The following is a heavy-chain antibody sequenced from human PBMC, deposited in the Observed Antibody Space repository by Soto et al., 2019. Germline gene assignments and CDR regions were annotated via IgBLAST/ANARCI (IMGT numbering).Heavy chain of an antibody. CDR3: AKTTDGWFSAFEI. V-gene: IGHV3-23*01. J-gene: IGHJ3*02. CDR1: GFSFSSYA. CDR2: ISGSGTTA. Sequence: EVQLLESGGGLVQPGGSLRLSCAASGFSFSSYAMSWVRQAPGKGLEWVYAISGSGTTAYYADSVKGRFTFSSDNSKKTMYLQMNSLRAEDTAVYYCAKTTDGWFSAFEIWGQGTMVTVSS. D-gene: IGHD6-19*01.